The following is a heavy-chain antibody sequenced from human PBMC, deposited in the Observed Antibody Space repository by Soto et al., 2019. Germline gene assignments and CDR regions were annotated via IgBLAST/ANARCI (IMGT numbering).Heavy chain of an antibody. CDR3: AMIPTFMVRTPGDH. Sequence: EVQLLESGGGLVQRGGSLRLSCAASGFTFNIYAMTWVRQAPGKGLEWVSVISGSGGRTYYADSVKGRFTVSRDNSKNTVYLQMNNLRVEDTAVYYCAMIPTFMVRTPGDHWGQGTPVIVSS. D-gene: IGHD3-10*01. CDR2: ISGSGGRT. V-gene: IGHV3-23*01. J-gene: IGHJ4*02. CDR1: GFTFNIYA.